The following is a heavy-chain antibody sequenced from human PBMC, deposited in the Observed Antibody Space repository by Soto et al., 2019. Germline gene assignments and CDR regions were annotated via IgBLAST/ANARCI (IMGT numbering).Heavy chain of an antibody. V-gene: IGHV4-30-2*01. CDR2: IYHSGST. CDR3: HRDPGGAADQISYDP. CDR1: GGSMSSGGYS. D-gene: IGHD3-16*01. Sequence: PSETLSLTCAVSGGSMSSGGYSWSWIRQPPGKGLEWIGYIYHSGSTYYNPSFKSRVTISVDRSKNQFSLQLSYGHAADTAVYYCHRDPGGAADQISYDPWGQGTLVTASS. J-gene: IGHJ5*02.